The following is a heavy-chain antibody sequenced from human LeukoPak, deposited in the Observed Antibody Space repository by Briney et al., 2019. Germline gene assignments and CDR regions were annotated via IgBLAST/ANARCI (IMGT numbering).Heavy chain of an antibody. Sequence: SGGSLRLSCAASGFAFNTYDMHWVRQAPGKGLEWVAFISYNENRRFYADSLKGRFTISRDNSKSTLFLQMNSLRPEDTAVYFCVKRHITGWFSFDDWGQGALVTVSS. CDR2: ISYNENRR. J-gene: IGHJ4*02. D-gene: IGHD6-19*01. V-gene: IGHV3-30*18. CDR3: VKRHITGWFSFDD. CDR1: GFAFNTYD.